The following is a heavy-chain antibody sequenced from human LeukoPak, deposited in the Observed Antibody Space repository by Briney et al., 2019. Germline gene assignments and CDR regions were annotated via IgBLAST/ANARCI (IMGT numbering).Heavy chain of an antibody. J-gene: IGHJ6*03. CDR3: AKNGDRGAYCSGGTCYPYYYYYMDV. CDR1: GFTFSSYG. D-gene: IGHD2-15*01. V-gene: IGHV3-30*02. Sequence: GGSLRLSCAASGFTFSSYGMHWVRQAPGKGLEWVAFIRYDGSNKYYADSVKGRFTISRDNSKNTLYLQMNSLRAEDTAIYYCAKNGDRGAYCSGGTCYPYYYYYMDVWGKGTTVTISS. CDR2: IRYDGSNK.